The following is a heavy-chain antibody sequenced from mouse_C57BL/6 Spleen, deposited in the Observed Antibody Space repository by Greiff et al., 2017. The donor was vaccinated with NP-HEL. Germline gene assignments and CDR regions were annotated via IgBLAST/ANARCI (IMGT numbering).Heavy chain of an antibody. CDR1: GYTFPSYW. CDR3: ARPTVVATDYFDY. D-gene: IGHD1-1*01. CDR2: IHPNSGST. V-gene: IGHV1-64*01. J-gene: IGHJ2*01. Sequence: QVQLQQPGAELVKPGASVKLSCKASGYTFPSYWMHWVKPRPGQGLEWIGMIHPNSGSTNYNEKFKSKATLTVDKSSSTAYMQLSSLTSEDSAVYYCARPTVVATDYFDYWGQGTTLTVAS.